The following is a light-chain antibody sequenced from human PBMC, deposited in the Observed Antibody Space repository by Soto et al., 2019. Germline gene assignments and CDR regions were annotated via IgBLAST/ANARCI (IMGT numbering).Light chain of an antibody. J-gene: IGLJ1*01. CDR2: GVN. Sequence: QSALTQPASVSGSPGQSITISCTGTSSDVGGYNLVSWYQQHPGKAPKLMIYGVNKRPSGVSNRFSGSKSGNTASLTISGLQAEDEADYYCCSYAGISTFYVFGTGTKVTVL. CDR1: SSDVGGYNL. V-gene: IGLV2-23*02. CDR3: CSYAGISTFYV.